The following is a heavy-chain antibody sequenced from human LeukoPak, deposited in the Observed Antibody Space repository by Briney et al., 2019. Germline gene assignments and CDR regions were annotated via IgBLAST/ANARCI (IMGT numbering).Heavy chain of an antibody. Sequence: GRSLRLSCAASGFPFSTYSMLWVRQAPGKGLEWVAVMSSDGRNDNYANSVKGRFTISRDNSKSALFLQMNTLRAEDTAVYYCAKEAGDYGQYWGQGTLVTVSS. V-gene: IGHV3-30*04. CDR2: MSSDGRND. D-gene: IGHD4-17*01. CDR1: GFPFSTYS. CDR3: AKEAGDYGQY. J-gene: IGHJ4*02.